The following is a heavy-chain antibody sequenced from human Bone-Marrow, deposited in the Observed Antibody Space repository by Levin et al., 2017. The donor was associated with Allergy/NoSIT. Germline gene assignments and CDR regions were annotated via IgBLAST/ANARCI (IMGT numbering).Heavy chain of an antibody. D-gene: IGHD2-2*01. CDR1: GYTFTSYG. CDR2: ISAYNGNT. Sequence: ASVKVSCKASGYTFTSYGISWVRQAPGQGLEWMGWISAYNGNTNYAQKLQGRVTMTTDTSTSTAYMELRSLRSDDTAVYYCARDPLSRVSSTSLYPKYNWFDPWGQGTLVTVSS. J-gene: IGHJ5*02. V-gene: IGHV1-18*01. CDR3: ARDPLSRVSSTSLYPKYNWFDP.